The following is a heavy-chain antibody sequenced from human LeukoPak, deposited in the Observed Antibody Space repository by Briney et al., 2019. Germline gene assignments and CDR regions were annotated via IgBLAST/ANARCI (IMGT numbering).Heavy chain of an antibody. D-gene: IGHD2-2*02. CDR3: ARGPDIVVVPAAIPWNDY. CDR2: ISAYNGNT. Sequence: ASVKVSCKASGYTFTSYGISWVRQAPGQGLEWMGWISAYNGNTNYAQKLQGRVTMTTDTSTSTAYMELRSLRSNDTAVYYCARGPDIVVVPAAIPWNDYWGQGTLVTVSS. CDR1: GYTFTSYG. J-gene: IGHJ4*02. V-gene: IGHV1-18*01.